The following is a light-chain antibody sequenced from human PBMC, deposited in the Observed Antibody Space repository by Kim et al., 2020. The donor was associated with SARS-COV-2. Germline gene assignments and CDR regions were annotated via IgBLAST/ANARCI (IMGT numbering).Light chain of an antibody. CDR3: QQYVGSPLT. J-gene: IGKJ4*01. V-gene: IGKV3-20*01. CDR2: AAS. Sequence: EIVLTQSPGTLSLSPGERATLSCRASQSVSSSSLAWYQQRPGQAPRLLIFAASSRATGIPDRFSGSGSATDFTLTISRLEPEDFAVYYCQQYVGSPLTFGGGTKLEIK. CDR1: QSVSSSS.